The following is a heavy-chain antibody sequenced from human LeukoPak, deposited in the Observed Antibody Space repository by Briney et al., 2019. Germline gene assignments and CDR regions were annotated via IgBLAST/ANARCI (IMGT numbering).Heavy chain of an antibody. CDR1: GFSVSSKN. CDR2: IYSGDST. Sequence: GGSLRLPCAASGFSVSSKNMKWVRQAPGKGLEWVSIIYSGDSTYYADSVKGRFTISRDNSKNTLYLQMNSLRAEDTAVYYCARPYHDSSGYYNNFDYWGQGTLVTVSS. CDR3: ARPYHDSSGYYNNFDY. D-gene: IGHD3-22*01. V-gene: IGHV3-53*01. J-gene: IGHJ4*02.